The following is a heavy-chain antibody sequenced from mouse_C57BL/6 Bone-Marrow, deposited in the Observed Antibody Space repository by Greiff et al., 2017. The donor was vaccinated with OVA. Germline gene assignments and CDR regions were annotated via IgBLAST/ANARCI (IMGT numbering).Heavy chain of an antibody. V-gene: IGHV1-52*01. Sequence: QVQLQQPGAELVRPGSSVKLSCKASGYTFTSYWMHWVKQRPIQGLEWIGNIDPSDSETHYNQKFKDKATLTVDKSSSTAYMQLSSLTSEYCAVYYCAREGYDWYCYVWGTGTTVTVSS. CDR3: AREGYDWYCYV. CDR2: IDPSDSET. J-gene: IGHJ1*03. D-gene: IGHD2-2*01. CDR1: GYTFTSYW.